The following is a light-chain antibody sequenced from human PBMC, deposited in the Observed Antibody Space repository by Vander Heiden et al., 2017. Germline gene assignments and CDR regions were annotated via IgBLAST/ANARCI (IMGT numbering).Light chain of an antibody. J-gene: IGLJ1*01. CDR2: DVS. V-gene: IGLV2-14*01. CDR3: SSYTSSNTLV. CDR1: SSDVGGYNY. Sequence: QSALTQPASVSGSPGQSITISCTGTSSDVGGYNYVSWYQQHPGKGPKYMIYDVSNRPSGVANRFSGSKSGNTASLTISGLQAEDEADYYCSSYTSSNTLVFGTGTKVTVL.